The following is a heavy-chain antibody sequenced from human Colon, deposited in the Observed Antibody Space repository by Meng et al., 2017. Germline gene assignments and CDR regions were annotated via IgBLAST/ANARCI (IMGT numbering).Heavy chain of an antibody. CDR1: GYSISSGYF. J-gene: IGHJ3*02. V-gene: IGHV4-38-2*02. CDR2: IYHSGST. CDR3: AREDGDYSGDDFFEI. Sequence: VQLQESGPRLVKPSVTLFLTCVVSGYSISSGYFWGWIRQPPGKGLEWIGSIYHSGSTYYNPSLKSRVTISVDMSKNQFSLKLTSVSAADTAMYYCAREDGDYSGDDFFEIWGRGTMVTVSS. D-gene: IGHD4-17*01.